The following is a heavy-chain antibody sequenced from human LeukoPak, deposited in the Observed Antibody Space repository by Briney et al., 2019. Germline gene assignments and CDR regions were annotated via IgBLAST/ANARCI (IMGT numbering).Heavy chain of an antibody. V-gene: IGHV3-66*01. J-gene: IGHJ4*02. CDR2: IYSGGDT. Sequence: GGSLRLSCAASGFAVNDNYMGWVRQAPGKGLEWVSLIYSGGDTYYADSVKGRFTISRDNSKNTLYLQMGSLRAEDMAVYYCARGGVPATAIPRTEYFDYWGQGTLVTVSS. CDR3: ARGGVPATAIPRTEYFDY. D-gene: IGHD2-2*02. CDR1: GFAVNDNY.